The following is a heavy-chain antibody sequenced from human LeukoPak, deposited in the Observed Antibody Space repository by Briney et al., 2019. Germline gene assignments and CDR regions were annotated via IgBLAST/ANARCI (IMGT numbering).Heavy chain of an antibody. CDR1: GFTFSSYA. V-gene: IGHV3-23*01. CDR2: ISGSGGST. Sequence: GGSLRLSCAVSGFTFSSYAMSWVRQAPGKGLEWVSVISGSGGSTYYADSVKGRFTISRDNSKNTLYLQMNSLRAEDTAVYYCVRDIGARYLDYWGQGTLVIVSS. J-gene: IGHJ4*01. D-gene: IGHD6-6*01. CDR3: VRDIGARYLDY.